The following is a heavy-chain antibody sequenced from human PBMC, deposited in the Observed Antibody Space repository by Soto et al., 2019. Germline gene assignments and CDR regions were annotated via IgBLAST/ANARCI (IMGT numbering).Heavy chain of an antibody. CDR3: ARDRDSSGWYYLIDY. D-gene: IGHD6-19*01. V-gene: IGHV1-18*01. CDR1: GYTFTSYG. J-gene: IGHJ4*02. Sequence: GASVKVSCKASGYTFTSYGISWVRQAPGQGLEWMGWISAYNGNTNYAQKLQGRVTMTTDTSTSTAYMELRSLRSDDTAVYYCARDRDSSGWYYLIDYWSQGNLVTVSS. CDR2: ISAYNGNT.